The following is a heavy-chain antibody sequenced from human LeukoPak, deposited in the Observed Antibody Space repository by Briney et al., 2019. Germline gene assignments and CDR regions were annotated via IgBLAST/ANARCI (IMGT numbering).Heavy chain of an antibody. Sequence: ASVKVSCKASGYTFTGYYMHWVRQAPGQGLEWMGWINPNSGGTNYAQKFQGRVTMTRDTSISTAYMELSRLRSVDTAVYYCARDPYYYDSSGYSDYWGQGTLVTVSS. CDR2: INPNSGGT. D-gene: IGHD3-22*01. CDR3: ARDPYYYDSSGYSDY. CDR1: GYTFTGYY. J-gene: IGHJ4*02. V-gene: IGHV1-2*02.